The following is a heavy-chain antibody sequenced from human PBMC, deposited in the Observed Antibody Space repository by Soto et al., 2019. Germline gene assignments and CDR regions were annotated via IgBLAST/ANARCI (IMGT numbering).Heavy chain of an antibody. CDR3: ARGRASGSYYLLDY. V-gene: IGHV1-8*01. CDR2: IDPNSGNI. J-gene: IGHJ4*02. D-gene: IGHD3-10*01. CDR1: GDTFTTYD. Sequence: ASVKVSCKASGDTFTTYDINWVRQATGHGLEWMGWIDPNSGNIGYAQRFQGRVTMTRDTAIRTAYMEVSSLRSDDTAVYYCARGRASGSYYLLDYWGQGTLVTVSS.